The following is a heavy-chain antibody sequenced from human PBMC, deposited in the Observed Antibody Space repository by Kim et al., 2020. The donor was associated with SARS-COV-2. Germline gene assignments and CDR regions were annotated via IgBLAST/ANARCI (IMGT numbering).Heavy chain of an antibody. CDR3: AKARGIAAAIDY. V-gene: IGHV3-9*01. Sequence: GYAHSMRGRFTISRDNAKTALYLQMNSLRAEDTALYYCAKARGIAAAIDYWGQGTLVTVSS. D-gene: IGHD6-13*01. J-gene: IGHJ4*02.